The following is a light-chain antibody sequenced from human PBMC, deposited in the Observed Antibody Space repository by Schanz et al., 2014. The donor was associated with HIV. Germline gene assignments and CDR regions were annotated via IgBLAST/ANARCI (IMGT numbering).Light chain of an antibody. Sequence: DIQMTQSPSTLSASIGDRVTITCRASQTIDRWLAWYQQKPGKAPKLLISEASILETGVPSTFSGSGSGTEFTLTISSLQPDDFATYYCLQYDDESYTFGQGTKLEIK. V-gene: IGKV1-5*03. J-gene: IGKJ2*01. CDR3: LQYDDESYT. CDR1: QTIDRW. CDR2: EAS.